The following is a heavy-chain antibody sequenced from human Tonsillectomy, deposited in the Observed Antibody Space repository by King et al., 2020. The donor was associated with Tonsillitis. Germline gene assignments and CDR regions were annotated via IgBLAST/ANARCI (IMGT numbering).Heavy chain of an antibody. D-gene: IGHD3-16*01. V-gene: IGHV4-34*01. CDR2: INNSGRT. CDR1: GGSFSDYY. CDR3: ARGPPWGMTFPFDY. Sequence: VQLQQWGAGLLKPSETLSLTCAVSGGSFSDYYWSWIRQPPGKGLEWLGEINNSGRTNYNPSLKSRVTISVDTSKSQFSLNVTSVTAADTAVYYCARGPPWGMTFPFDYWGQGTLVTVSS. J-gene: IGHJ4*02.